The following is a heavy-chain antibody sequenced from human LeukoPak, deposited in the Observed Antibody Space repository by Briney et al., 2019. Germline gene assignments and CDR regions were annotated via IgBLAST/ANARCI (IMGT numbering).Heavy chain of an antibody. V-gene: IGHV3-74*01. CDR1: GFTFSSYW. Sequence: GGSLRLSCAASGFTFSSYWMHSVRQAPGKGLVLVSRINTDGRSTRYADSVKGRFTIYRDNAKSTLYLQMNSLRAEGTCVYYCAREGGVEQWELLGARGQGAIAGVPS. CDR2: INTDGRST. CDR3: AREGGVEQWELLGA. D-gene: IGHD1-26*01. J-gene: IGHJ4*02.